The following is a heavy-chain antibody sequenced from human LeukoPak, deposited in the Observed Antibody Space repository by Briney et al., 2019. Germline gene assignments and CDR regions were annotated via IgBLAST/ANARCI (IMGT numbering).Heavy chain of an antibody. J-gene: IGHJ3*02. D-gene: IGHD3-22*01. CDR2: IKSKTDGGTT. Sequence: KPGGSLRLSCAASGFTFSNAWMNWVRQAPGKGLEWVGRIKSKTDGGTTDYAAPVKGRFTISRDDSKNTLYLQMNSLKTEDTAVYYCTTNYYDSSGYYPDAFDIWGQGTMVTVSS. CDR1: GFTFSNAW. CDR3: TTNYYDSSGYYPDAFDI. V-gene: IGHV3-15*07.